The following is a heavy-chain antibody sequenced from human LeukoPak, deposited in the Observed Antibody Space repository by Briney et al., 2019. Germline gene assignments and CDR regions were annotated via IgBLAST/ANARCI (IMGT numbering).Heavy chain of an antibody. CDR3: ARDCRIYFGAGTKLLFASDIDCIEY. Sequence: GASVKVSCKASGYTFTSYGISWVRQAPGQGLEWMGWISAYNGNTNYAQKLQGRVTMTTDTSTSTAYMELRSLRSDDTAVYYCARDCRIYFGAGTKLLFASDIDCIEYWGQGTLVTVSS. V-gene: IGHV1-18*01. J-gene: IGHJ4*02. CDR1: GYTFTSYG. D-gene: IGHD3/OR15-3a*01. CDR2: ISAYNGNT.